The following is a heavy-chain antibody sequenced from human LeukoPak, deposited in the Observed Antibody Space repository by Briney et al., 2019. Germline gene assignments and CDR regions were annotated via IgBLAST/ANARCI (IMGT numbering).Heavy chain of an antibody. D-gene: IGHD1-7*01. Sequence: PGGSLRLSCAASGFTFSDYYMNWIRQAPGKGLEWVSYISSSGATIYYADSVKGRFTVSRDNAKNSLYLQMNSLRAEDTVVYYCARAGVRTGTFDYWGQGSLVTVSS. CDR2: ISSSGATI. CDR3: ARAGVRTGTFDY. V-gene: IGHV3-11*01. CDR1: GFTFSDYY. J-gene: IGHJ4*02.